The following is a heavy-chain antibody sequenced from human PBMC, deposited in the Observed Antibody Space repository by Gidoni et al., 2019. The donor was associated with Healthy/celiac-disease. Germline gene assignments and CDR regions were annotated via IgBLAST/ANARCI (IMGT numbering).Heavy chain of an antibody. CDR3: AKSQGGYYYDSSGFNWFDP. D-gene: IGHD3-22*01. V-gene: IGHV3-30*18. Sequence: QVQLVESGGGVVQPGRSLRLSCAASGFTFSSYGMPWVRQAPGKGLEWVAVISYDGSNKYYADSVNGRFTISRDNSKNTLYLQMNSLRAEDTAVYYCAKSQGGYYYDSSGFNWFDPWGQGTLVTVSS. CDR2: ISYDGSNK. J-gene: IGHJ5*02. CDR1: GFTFSSYG.